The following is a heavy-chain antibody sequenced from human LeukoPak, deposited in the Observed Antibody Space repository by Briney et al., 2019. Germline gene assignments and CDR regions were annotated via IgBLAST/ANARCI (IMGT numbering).Heavy chain of an antibody. D-gene: IGHD5-18*01. V-gene: IGHV3-23*01. CDR3: AKSRWDTAMASLDH. J-gene: IGHJ4*02. CDR2: IFPSGGEI. CDR1: GFTFNTFA. Sequence: GGSLRLSCAASGFTFNTFAMLWVRQPRGKGLEWVSSIFPSGGEIHYADSVRGRFTISRDNSKSPLSLQMNSLRAEDTAIYYCAKSRWDTAMASLDHWAQGTLVPVPS.